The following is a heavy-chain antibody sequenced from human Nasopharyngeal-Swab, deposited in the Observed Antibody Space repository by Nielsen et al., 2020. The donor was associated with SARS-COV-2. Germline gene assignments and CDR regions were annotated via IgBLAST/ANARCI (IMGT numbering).Heavy chain of an antibody. CDR3: ARRDDSYYFDY. Sequence: ERQMPGKGLEWMGIIYPGDSDTRYSPSFQGQVTISADKSISTAYLQWSSLKASDTAMYYCARRDDSYYFDYWGQGTLVPSPQ. J-gene: IGHJ4*02. CDR2: IYPGDSDT. D-gene: IGHD3-3*01. V-gene: IGHV5-51*01.